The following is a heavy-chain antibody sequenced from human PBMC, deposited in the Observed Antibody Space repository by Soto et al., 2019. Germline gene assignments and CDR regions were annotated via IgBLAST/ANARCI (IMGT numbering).Heavy chain of an antibody. CDR1: GYSFANYW. CDR2: FNPSDSYT. CDR3: ARHPYIGGLDV. D-gene: IGHD2-15*01. V-gene: IGHV5-10-1*01. Sequence: RGESLKISCQGSGYSFANYWISWVRQLPGKGLEWMGRFNPSDSYTDYNPSFQGHVTISADKSISTAYVQWSSLKASDTAMYFCARHPYIGGLDVWGXGTAVNVSS. J-gene: IGHJ6*02.